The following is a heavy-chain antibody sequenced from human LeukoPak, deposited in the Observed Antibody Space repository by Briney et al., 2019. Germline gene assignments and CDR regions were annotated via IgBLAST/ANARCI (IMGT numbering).Heavy chain of an antibody. V-gene: IGHV1-46*01. Sequence: ASVKVSCKASGYTFTSYYMHWVRQAPGQGLEWMGIINPSGGSTSYAQKFQGRVTMTRDMSTSTVYMELSSLRSEDTAVYYCARDLYSSGFPATSFDYWGQGTLVTVSS. J-gene: IGHJ4*02. CDR2: INPSGGST. CDR1: GYTFTSYY. CDR3: ARDLYSSGFPATSFDY. D-gene: IGHD6-19*01.